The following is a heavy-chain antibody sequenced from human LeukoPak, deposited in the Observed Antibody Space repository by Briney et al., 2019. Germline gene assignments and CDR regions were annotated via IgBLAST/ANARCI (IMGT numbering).Heavy chain of an antibody. D-gene: IGHD2-15*01. CDR2: IIPIFGTA. V-gene: IGHV1-69*01. CDR3: AVYCSGGSCYSGTDSYFDY. J-gene: IGHJ4*02. CDR1: GGTSSSYA. Sequence: SVKVSCKASGGTSSSYAISWVRQAPGQGLEWMGGIIPIFGTANYAQKFQGRVTITADESTSTAYMELSSLRSEDTAVYYCAVYCSGGSCYSGTDSYFDYWGQGTLVTVSS.